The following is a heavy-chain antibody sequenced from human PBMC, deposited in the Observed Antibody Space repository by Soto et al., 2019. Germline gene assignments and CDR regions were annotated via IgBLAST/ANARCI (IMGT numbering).Heavy chain of an antibody. J-gene: IGHJ3*01. Sequence: QVQLVQSGAEVKKPGASVKVSCKASGYTFTSYYMHWVRQAPGQGLEWMGVFSPSGDITTYAQKFHGRVTMTRDTSTSTVYMELSSLRSEDTAVYYCVREAGAFDVWGQGTMVTVSS. V-gene: IGHV1-46*01. CDR1: GYTFTSYY. CDR2: FSPSGDIT. CDR3: VREAGAFDV.